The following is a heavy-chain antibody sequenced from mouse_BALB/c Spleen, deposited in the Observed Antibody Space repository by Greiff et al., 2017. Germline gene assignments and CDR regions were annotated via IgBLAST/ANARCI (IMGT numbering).Heavy chain of an antibody. J-gene: IGHJ2*01. CDR2: INPSTGYT. Sequence: VQLQQSGAELAKPGASVKMSCKASGYTFTSYWMHWVKQRPGQGLEWIGYINPSTGYTEYNQKFKDKATLTADKSSSTAYMQLSSLTSEDSAVYYCAKFSYGNYDYWGQGTTLTVSS. CDR1: GYTFTSYW. CDR3: AKFSYGNYDY. V-gene: IGHV1-7*01. D-gene: IGHD2-1*01.